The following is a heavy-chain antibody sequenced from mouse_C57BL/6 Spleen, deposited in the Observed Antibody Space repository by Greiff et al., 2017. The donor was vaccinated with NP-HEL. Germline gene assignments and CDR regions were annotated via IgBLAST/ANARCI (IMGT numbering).Heavy chain of an antibody. CDR2: IRSKSNNYAT. CDR1: GFSFNTYA. CDR3: VRHDDYDPFYAMDY. D-gene: IGHD2-4*01. Sequence: EVHLVESGGGLVQPKGSLKLSCAASGFSFNTYAMNWVRQAPGKGLEWVARIRSKSNNYATYYADSVKDRFTISRDDSESMLYLQMNNLKTEDTAMYYCVRHDDYDPFYAMDYWGQGTSVTVSS. J-gene: IGHJ4*01. V-gene: IGHV10-1*01.